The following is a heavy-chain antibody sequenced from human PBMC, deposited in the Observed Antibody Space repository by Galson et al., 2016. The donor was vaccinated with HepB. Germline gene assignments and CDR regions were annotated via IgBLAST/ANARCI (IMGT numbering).Heavy chain of an antibody. CDR2: VIAIIDFP. V-gene: IGHV1-69*10. CDR1: GGTFDNSV. Sequence: SVKVSCKASGGTFDNSVISWVRQAPGQGLEWMGGVIAIIDFPRYSQRFQGRVTIRADASAGTTYMELSSLRLEDTAVYFCARFWSGFLPDYWGQGTLVIVPS. J-gene: IGHJ4*02. D-gene: IGHD3-3*01. CDR3: ARFWSGFLPDY.